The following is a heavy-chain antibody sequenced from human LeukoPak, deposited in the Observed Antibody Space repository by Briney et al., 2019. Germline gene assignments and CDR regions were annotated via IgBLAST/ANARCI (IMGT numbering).Heavy chain of an antibody. CDR2: ISGSGHRT. V-gene: IGHV3-23*01. CDR3: AKDWGEYFDYVWGSFTSFDS. Sequence: GGPLRLSCAASGFTFSSYGVSWVRQASGKGLEWVSGISGSGHRTYYADSVKGRFTISRDNSKSTLYLQMNSLRAEDTAVYYCAKDWGEYFDYVWGSFTSFDSWGQGTLVTVSS. D-gene: IGHD3-16*01. CDR1: GFTFSSYG. J-gene: IGHJ4*02.